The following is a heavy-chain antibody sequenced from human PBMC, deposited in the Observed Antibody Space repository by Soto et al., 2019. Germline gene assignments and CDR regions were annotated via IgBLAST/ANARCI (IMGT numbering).Heavy chain of an antibody. CDR2: ISGSDGKT. Sequence: GGSLRLSCAASGFSFGSYALSRVRQAPGKGLEWVSTISGSDGKTFCADSVKGRFSISRDTSQSTLYLQMNSLRADDTAMYYCARWSYLDYWGQGTRVTVSS. CDR1: GFSFGSYA. J-gene: IGHJ4*02. V-gene: IGHV3-23*01. CDR3: ARWSYLDY. D-gene: IGHD3-3*01.